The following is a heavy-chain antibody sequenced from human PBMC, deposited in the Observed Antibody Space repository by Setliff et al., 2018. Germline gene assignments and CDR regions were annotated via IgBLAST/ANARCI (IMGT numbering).Heavy chain of an antibody. J-gene: IGHJ3*02. CDR3: TTNYWGNDAFDI. CDR2: IKNKNSGETT. V-gene: IGHV3-15*05. CDR1: GFIFTNVW. D-gene: IGHD7-27*01. Sequence: GGSLRLSCAASGFIFTNVWMSWVRQAPGKGLEWVGRIKNKNSGETTDYATPVKGRFTISRDDSRNTLHLQLNSLKTEDTAVYYCTTNYWGNDAFDIWGQGTMVTVSS.